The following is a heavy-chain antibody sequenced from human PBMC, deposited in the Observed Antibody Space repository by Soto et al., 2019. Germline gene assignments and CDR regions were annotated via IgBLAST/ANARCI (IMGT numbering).Heavy chain of an antibody. J-gene: IGHJ4*02. CDR1: GFTFSSYA. D-gene: IGHD5-18*01. CDR2: ISTSGGTT. Sequence: GGSLRLSCAASGFTFSSYAMRWVLQAPGKGLEWVSAISTSGGTTSYADAVKGRFTISRDNSKNTLYLQMNSLRAEDTAVYYCAKDGRGYNYGRRFDYWGQGTLVTVSS. V-gene: IGHV3-23*01. CDR3: AKDGRGYNYGRRFDY.